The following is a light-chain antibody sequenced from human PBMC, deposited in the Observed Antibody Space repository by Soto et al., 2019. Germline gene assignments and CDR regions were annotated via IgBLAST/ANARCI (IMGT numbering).Light chain of an antibody. CDR3: QQYYSTPWT. CDR1: QSVLYSPNNKNY. J-gene: IGKJ1*01. Sequence: DIVMTQSPDSLAVSLGARATFNCKSSQSVLYSPNNKNYLAWYQQKPGQPPKLLIYWASTRESGVPDRFSGSGSGTDFTLTISSLQAEDVAVYYCQQYYSTPWTFGQGTKVEI. V-gene: IGKV4-1*01. CDR2: WAS.